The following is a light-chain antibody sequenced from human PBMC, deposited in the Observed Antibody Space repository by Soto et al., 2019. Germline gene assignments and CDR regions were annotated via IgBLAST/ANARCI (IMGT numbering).Light chain of an antibody. CDR3: ASWDDSLTGLV. V-gene: IGLV1-47*02. CDR2: NND. CDR1: SSNIGSNS. J-gene: IGLJ2*01. Sequence: QSVLTQPPSASGTPGQRVTISCSGSSSNIGSNSVYWYHHLPGTAPKLLIYNNDQRPSGVPDRISGSKSGTSASLAVSGLRSGDEADYYCASWDDSLTGLVFGGGTQLTVL.